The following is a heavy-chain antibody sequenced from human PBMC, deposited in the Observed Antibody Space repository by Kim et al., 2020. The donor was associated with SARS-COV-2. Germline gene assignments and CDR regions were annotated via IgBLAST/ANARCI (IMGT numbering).Heavy chain of an antibody. J-gene: IGHJ4*02. V-gene: IGHV3-43*02. Sequence: GGSLRLSCAASGFTFDDYAMHWVRQAPGKGLEWVSLISGDGGSTYYADSVKGRFTISRDNSKNSLYLQMNSLRTEDTALYYCAKDSSFWSGYQQYYFDYWGQGTLVTVSS. CDR1: GFTFDDYA. CDR3: AKDSSFWSGYQQYYFDY. D-gene: IGHD3-3*01. CDR2: ISGDGGST.